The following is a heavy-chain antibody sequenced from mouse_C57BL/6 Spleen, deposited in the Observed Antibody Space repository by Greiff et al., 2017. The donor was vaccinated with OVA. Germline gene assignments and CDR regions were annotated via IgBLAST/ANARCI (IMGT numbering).Heavy chain of an antibody. V-gene: IGHV8-12*01. D-gene: IGHD2-4*01. CDR2: IYWDDDK. CDR3: ARRRRNDYDAAMDY. CDR1: GFSLSTSGMG. Sequence: QVQLKESGPGILQSSQTLSLTCSFSGFSLSTSGMGVSWIRQPSGKGLEWLAHIYWDDDKRYNPSLKSRLTISKDTSRNQVFLKITSVDTADTATYDCARRRRNDYDAAMDYWGQGTSVTVSA. J-gene: IGHJ4*01.